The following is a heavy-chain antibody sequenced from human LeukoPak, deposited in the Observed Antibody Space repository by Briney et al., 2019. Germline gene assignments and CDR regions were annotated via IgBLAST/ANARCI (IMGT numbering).Heavy chain of an antibody. V-gene: IGHV4-31*03. CDR1: GGSISSGGYY. J-gene: IGHJ5*02. D-gene: IGHD3-16*02. CDR2: IYYSGST. CDR3: ARGVESMITFGGVIVA. Sequence: SETLSLTCTVSGGSISSGGYYWSWIRQHPGKGLEWIGYIYYSGSTYYNPSLKSRVTISVDTSKNQFSLKLSSVTAADTAVYYCARGVESMITFGGVIVAWGQGTLVTVSS.